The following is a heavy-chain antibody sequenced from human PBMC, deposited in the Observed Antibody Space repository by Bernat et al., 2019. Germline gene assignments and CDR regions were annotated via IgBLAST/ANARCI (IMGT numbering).Heavy chain of an antibody. CDR3: ARVGVVVAPWGMDG. CDR2: IDPSDSYT. V-gene: IGHV5-10-1*03. Sequence: EVQLVQSGAEVKKPGESLRISCKGSGYSFTSYWISWVRQTPGKGLEWMGRIDPSDSYTNYSPSFQGHVTISADQSISTAYLQWSSLKASDTAMYYCARVGVVVAPWGMDGWGQGTTVTVYS. CDR1: GYSFTSYW. D-gene: IGHD2-15*01. J-gene: IGHJ6*02.